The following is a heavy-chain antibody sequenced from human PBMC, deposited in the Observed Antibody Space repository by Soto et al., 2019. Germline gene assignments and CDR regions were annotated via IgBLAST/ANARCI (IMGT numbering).Heavy chain of an antibody. CDR1: GYTFTSYG. Sequence: GASVKVSCKASGYTFTSYGLSWVRQAPGQGLEWMGWINGYTGNTNYAQKFQDRVTMTTDTSTSTAYLDLWTLISDDTAVYYCAREPHYYGSGSYYRSYNSGMDVWGQGTTVTVSS. CDR3: AREPHYYGSGSYYRSYNSGMDV. J-gene: IGHJ6*02. D-gene: IGHD3-10*01. V-gene: IGHV1-18*01. CDR2: INGYTGNT.